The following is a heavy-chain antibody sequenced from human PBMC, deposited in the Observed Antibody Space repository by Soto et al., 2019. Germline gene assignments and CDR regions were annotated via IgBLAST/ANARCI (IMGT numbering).Heavy chain of an antibody. CDR2: ISYDGSNK. V-gene: IGHV3-30-3*01. Sequence: GGSLRLSWAASGFTFSSYDMNWVRQAPGKGLEWVAVISYDGSNKYYADSVKGRFTISRDNSKHTLYLQINSLRAEDTAVYSCARDSCSSTSCYGGMDVWGQGTTVTVSS. CDR1: GFTFSSYD. CDR3: ARDSCSSTSCYGGMDV. D-gene: IGHD2-2*01. J-gene: IGHJ6*02.